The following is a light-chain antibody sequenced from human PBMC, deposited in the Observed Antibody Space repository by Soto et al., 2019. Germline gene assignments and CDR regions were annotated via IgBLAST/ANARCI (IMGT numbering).Light chain of an antibody. CDR3: QRYGNSPPLT. J-gene: IGKJ4*01. Sequence: SPGERATLSCRASQSISSTSLAWYQHQPGQAPRLLVYGASVRASGIPDRFSGGGSGTDFTLTISRLEPEDFAVYYCQRYGNSPPLTFGGGTKVEIK. CDR1: QSISSTS. CDR2: GAS. V-gene: IGKV3-20*01.